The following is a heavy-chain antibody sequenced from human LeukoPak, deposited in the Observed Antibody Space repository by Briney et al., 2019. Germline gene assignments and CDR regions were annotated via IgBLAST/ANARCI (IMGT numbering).Heavy chain of an antibody. V-gene: IGHV3-48*04. D-gene: IGHD3-16*01. CDR2: ISSSGSTI. Sequence: GGSLRLSCAASGFTFSSYSMNWVRQAPGKGLEWVSYISSSGSTIYYADSVKGRFTISRDNAKNSLYLQMNSLRAEDTAVYYCASRIMITFGGASGGYWGQGTLVTVSS. J-gene: IGHJ4*02. CDR3: ASRIMITFGGASGGY. CDR1: GFTFSSYS.